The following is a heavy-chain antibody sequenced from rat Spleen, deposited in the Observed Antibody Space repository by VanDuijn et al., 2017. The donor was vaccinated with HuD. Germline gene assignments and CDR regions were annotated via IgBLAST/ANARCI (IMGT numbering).Heavy chain of an antibody. CDR3: TREGHTMDRATYWFAY. V-gene: IGHV2-43*01. J-gene: IGHJ3*01. CDR1: GLSLTSHH. D-gene: IGHD1-9*01. CDR2: IWTGGST. Sequence: QVQLKESGPGLVQPSQTLSLTCTVSGLSLTSHHVSWVRRPPGKGLEWMGVIWTGGSTAYNPYLKSRLSISRDTTKSQVFLKIYSLQTEDTAIYFCTREGHTMDRATYWFAYWGQGTLVTVSS.